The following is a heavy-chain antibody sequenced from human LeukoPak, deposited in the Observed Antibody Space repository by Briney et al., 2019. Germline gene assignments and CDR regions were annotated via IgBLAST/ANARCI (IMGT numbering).Heavy chain of an antibody. V-gene: IGHV4-59*08. CDR2: IYSSGTT. CDR1: VGSIRSYY. D-gene: IGHD3-16*01. CDR3: ARHVWLEPFDI. Sequence: PSETLSLTCTVSVGSIRSYYWSWIRQPPGKGLEWIGYIYSSGTTYYNPSLKSRVTISLDTSKTQFSLKLSSVTAADTAIYYCARHVWLEPFDIWGQGTMVTVSS. J-gene: IGHJ3*02.